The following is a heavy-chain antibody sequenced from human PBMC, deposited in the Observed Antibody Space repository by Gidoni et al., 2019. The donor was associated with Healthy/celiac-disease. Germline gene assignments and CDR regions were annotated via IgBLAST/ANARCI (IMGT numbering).Heavy chain of an antibody. J-gene: IGHJ6*02. Sequence: EVQLVESGGGLVKPGGSLRLSCAASGFTFSSYSMNWVRQAPGKGLEWVSSISSSSSYIYYADSVKGRFTISRDNAKNSLYLQMNSLRAEDTAVYYCARAGSGGYYGMDVWGQGTTVTVSS. CDR2: ISSSSSYI. D-gene: IGHD6-25*01. CDR3: ARAGSGGYYGMDV. V-gene: IGHV3-21*01. CDR1: GFTFSSYS.